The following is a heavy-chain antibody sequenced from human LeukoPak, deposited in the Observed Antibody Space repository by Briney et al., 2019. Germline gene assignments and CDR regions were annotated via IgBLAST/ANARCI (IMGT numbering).Heavy chain of an antibody. D-gene: IGHD3-22*01. J-gene: IGHJ6*03. CDR3: ARDQGGYYPLYYYYYMDV. V-gene: IGHV4-61*02. CDR1: GGSISSGSYY. CDR2: IYTSGST. Sequence: SSETLSLTCTVSGGSISSGSYYWSWIRQPAGKGLEWIGRIYTSGSTNYNPSLKSRVTISVDTSKNQFSLKLSSVTAADTAVYYCARDQGGYYPLYYYYYMDVWGKGTTVTISS.